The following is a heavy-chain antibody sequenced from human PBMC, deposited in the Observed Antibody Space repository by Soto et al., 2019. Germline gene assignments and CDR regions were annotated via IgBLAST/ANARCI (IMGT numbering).Heavy chain of an antibody. Sequence: SETLSLTCSVSAGSINSYFWSWIRQSPGKGLEWIGYIFYSGTTNYNPSLKSRVTILLDTSKNQFSLRLNSVTAADTAIYYCARGRGGTYDSSGYYRGMDVWGQGTTVTVSS. D-gene: IGHD3-22*01. J-gene: IGHJ6*02. CDR3: ARGRGGTYDSSGYYRGMDV. CDR2: IFYSGTT. CDR1: AGSINSYF. V-gene: IGHV4-59*01.